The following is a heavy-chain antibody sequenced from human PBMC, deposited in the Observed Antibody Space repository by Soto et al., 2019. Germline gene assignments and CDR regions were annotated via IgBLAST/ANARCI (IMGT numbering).Heavy chain of an antibody. J-gene: IGHJ4*02. V-gene: IGHV4-31*03. CDR2: IYYSGST. Sequence: SETLSLTCTVSGGSISSGGYYWSWIRQHPGKGLEWIGYIYYSGSTYYNPSLKSRVTISVDTSKNQFSLKLSSVTAADTAVYYCASGARVGDYFEYWGQGTLVTVSS. D-gene: IGHD1-26*01. CDR3: ASGARVGDYFEY. CDR1: GGSISSGGYY.